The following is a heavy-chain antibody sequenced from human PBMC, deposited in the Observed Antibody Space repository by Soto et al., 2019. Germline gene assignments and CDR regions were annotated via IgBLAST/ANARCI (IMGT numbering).Heavy chain of an antibody. J-gene: IGHJ5*02. V-gene: IGHV2-26*01. CDR3: ARAGYCSDTSCYERRPDWFDP. CDR1: GFSLSDVRLG. Sequence: QVTLKESGPVLVKPTETLTLTCTVSGFSLSDVRLGVSWIPQPPGKALEWLAHIFSNDERSYTTSLKSRLTISEDTSKSQVVLTMTNVDPVDTATYYCARAGYCSDTSCYERRPDWFDPWGQGTLVTVSS. D-gene: IGHD2-2*01. CDR2: IFSNDER.